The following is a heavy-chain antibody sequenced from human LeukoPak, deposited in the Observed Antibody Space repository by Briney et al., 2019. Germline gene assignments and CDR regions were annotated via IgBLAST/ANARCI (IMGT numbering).Heavy chain of an antibody. CDR1: GFTFSHSW. CDR3: ARESDAFDI. CDR2: IKEDGSSQ. V-gene: IGHV3-7*03. J-gene: IGHJ3*02. Sequence: PGGSLRLSCVASGFTFSHSWMTWVRQAPGKGLEWVGHIKEDGSSQNYADSVKGRFTISRDNAKSSLHLQMNGLRAEDTAMYYCARESDAFDIWGQGTMVTASS.